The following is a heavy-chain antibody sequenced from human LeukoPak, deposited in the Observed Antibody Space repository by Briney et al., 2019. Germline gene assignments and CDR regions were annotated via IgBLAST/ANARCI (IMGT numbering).Heavy chain of an antibody. CDR3: ASLYYDFWSGYSDSLDP. Sequence: PSETLSLTCTVSSGSISSSSYYWGWIRQPPGKGLEWIGSIYYSGSTYYNPSLKSRVTISVDTSKNQFSLKLSSVTAADTAVYYCASLYYDFWSGYSDSLDPWGQGTLVTVSS. V-gene: IGHV4-39*01. CDR1: SGSISSSSYY. D-gene: IGHD3-3*01. CDR2: IYYSGST. J-gene: IGHJ5*02.